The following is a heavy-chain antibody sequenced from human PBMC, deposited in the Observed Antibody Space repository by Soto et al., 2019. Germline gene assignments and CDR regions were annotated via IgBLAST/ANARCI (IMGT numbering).Heavy chain of an antibody. V-gene: IGHV1-69*13. CDR2: IIPIFGTA. Sequence: SVKVSCKASGGTFSSYAISWVRQAPGQGLEWMGGIIPIFGTANYAQKFQGRVTITADESTSTAYMELSSLRSEDTAVYYCASPGGSIAVAGSVDYYYGMDVWGQGTTVTV. CDR1: GGTFSSYA. D-gene: IGHD6-19*01. J-gene: IGHJ6*02. CDR3: ASPGGSIAVAGSVDYYYGMDV.